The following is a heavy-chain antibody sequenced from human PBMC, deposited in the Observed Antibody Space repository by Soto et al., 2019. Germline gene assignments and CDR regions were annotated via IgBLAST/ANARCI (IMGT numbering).Heavy chain of an antibody. CDR2: INHSGST. CDR1: GGSFSGYY. Sequence: LSETLSLTCAVYGGSFSGYYWSWIRQPPGKGLEWIGEINHSGSTNYNPSLKSRVTISVDTSKNQFSLKLSSVTAADTAVYYCASISLKDMDVWGQGTTVTVSS. V-gene: IGHV4-34*01. J-gene: IGHJ6*02. CDR3: ASISLKDMDV.